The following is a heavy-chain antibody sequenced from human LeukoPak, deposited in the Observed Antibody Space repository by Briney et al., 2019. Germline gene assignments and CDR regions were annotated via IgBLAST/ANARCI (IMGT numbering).Heavy chain of an antibody. CDR1: GFAFSSYA. CDR2: INHSGST. CDR3: ARRMITFGGVIGRFDP. Sequence: GSLRLSCAASGFAFSSYAMSWVRQPPGKGLEWIGEINHSGSTNYNPSLKSRVTISVDTSKNQFSLKLSSVTAPDTAVYYCARRMITFGGVIGRFDPWGQGTLVTVSS. J-gene: IGHJ5*02. V-gene: IGHV4-34*01. D-gene: IGHD3-16*01.